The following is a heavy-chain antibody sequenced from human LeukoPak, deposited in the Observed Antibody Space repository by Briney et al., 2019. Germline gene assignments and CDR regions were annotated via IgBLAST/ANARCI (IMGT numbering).Heavy chain of an antibody. V-gene: IGHV1-69*05. D-gene: IGHD3-10*01. CDR2: IIPIFGTA. CDR3: ARHDRGSGNFFDY. Sequence: ASVKVSCKASGGTFSSYAISWVRQAPGQGLEWMGGIIPIFGTANYAQKFQGRVTITTDESTSTAYMELSSLRSEATAVYYCARHDRGSGNFFDYWGQGTLVTVSS. J-gene: IGHJ4*02. CDR1: GGTFSSYA.